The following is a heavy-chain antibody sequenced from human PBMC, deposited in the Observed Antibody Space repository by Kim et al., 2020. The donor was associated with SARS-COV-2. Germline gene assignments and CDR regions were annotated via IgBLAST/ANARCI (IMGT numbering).Heavy chain of an antibody. CDR3: ATEGFSGYCPY. D-gene: IGHD3-22*01. V-gene: IGHV1-18*01. CDR2: T. Sequence: TDYAQKLQGRVTMTADTSTSTAYMELRSLRSDDTAVYYCATEGFSGYCPYWGQGTLVTVSS. J-gene: IGHJ4*02.